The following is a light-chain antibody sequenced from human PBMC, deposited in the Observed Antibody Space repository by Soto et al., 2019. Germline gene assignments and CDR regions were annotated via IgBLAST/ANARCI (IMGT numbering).Light chain of an antibody. Sequence: QSVLTQPPSVSGSPGQSVTISCTGSSSDVGGYNYVSWYQQHPGKAPKLMIYAVSKRPSGVPDRFSGSKSGNTASLTISGLQAEDEADYYCCSYAGSDVVFGGGTQLTVL. V-gene: IGLV2-11*01. CDR1: SSDVGGYNY. CDR3: CSYAGSDVV. CDR2: AVS. J-gene: IGLJ2*01.